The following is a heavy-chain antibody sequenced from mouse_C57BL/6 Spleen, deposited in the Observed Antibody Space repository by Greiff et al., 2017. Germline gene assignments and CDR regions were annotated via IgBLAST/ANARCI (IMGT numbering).Heavy chain of an antibody. CDR1: GFTFSSYA. V-gene: IGHV5-4*03. CDR3: ASEYGCSYSWYFDV. CDR2: ISAGGSYT. D-gene: IGHD1-1*01. Sequence: EVKLVESGGGLVKPGGSLKLSCAASGFTFSSYAMPWVRQTPEKRLEWVATISAGGSYTYYPENVKGRFTFSRDNATNNVDLQMSNLKSEDRAMYYCASEYGCSYSWYFDVWGTGTTVTVSS. J-gene: IGHJ1*03.